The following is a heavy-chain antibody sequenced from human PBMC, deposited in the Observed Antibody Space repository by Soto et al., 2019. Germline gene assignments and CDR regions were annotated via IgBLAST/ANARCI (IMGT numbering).Heavy chain of an antibody. CDR1: GYTFTDYY. D-gene: IGHD2-8*01. CDR3: AREGGDIVQMVYALPWY. Sequence: QVHLVQSGAEVKKPGASVKVSCKASGYTFTDYYMHWVRQAPGQGLAWMGWINPNSGATSYAQRFQGRVTMTRDTSISTAYMELSRLTSDDTAVYYCAREGGDIVQMVYALPWYWGQGTLVTVSS. J-gene: IGHJ4*02. V-gene: IGHV1-2*02. CDR2: INPNSGAT.